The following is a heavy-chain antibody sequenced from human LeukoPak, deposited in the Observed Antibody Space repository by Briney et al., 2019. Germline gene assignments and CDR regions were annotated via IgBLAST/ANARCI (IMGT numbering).Heavy chain of an antibody. V-gene: IGHV1-69*02. CDR3: TRGEGILGSY. CDR1: GGTFSSYT. J-gene: IGHJ4*02. D-gene: IGHD1-26*01. Sequence: SVKVSCKASGGTFSSYTISWVRQAPGQGLEWMGRIIPILGIANCAQKFQGRVTMTRDTSISTVYMELSSLRSDDTAVYYCTRGEGILGSYWGQGTLVTVSS. CDR2: IIPILGIA.